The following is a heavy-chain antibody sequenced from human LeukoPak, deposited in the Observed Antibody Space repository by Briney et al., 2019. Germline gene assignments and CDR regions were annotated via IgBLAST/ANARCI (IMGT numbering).Heavy chain of an antibody. CDR2: ISSSATST. V-gene: IGHV3-48*03. D-gene: IGHD1-26*01. J-gene: IGHJ4*02. CDR1: GFSFSSYE. Sequence: GSLRLSCSASGFSFSSYEVNWVRQAPGKGLEWVSHISSSATSTYYADSVKGRFTISRDNAKNSLYLQMNSLRAEDTAVYYCAKDQWSFSYFDYWGQGTLVTVSS. CDR3: AKDQWSFSYFDY.